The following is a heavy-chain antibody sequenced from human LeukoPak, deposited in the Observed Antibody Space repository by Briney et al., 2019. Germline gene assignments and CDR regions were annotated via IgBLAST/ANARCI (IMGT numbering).Heavy chain of an antibody. D-gene: IGHD3-10*01. V-gene: IGHV3-53*01. CDR1: GFTVSTNY. CDR2: LYSGSDT. J-gene: IGHJ2*01. CDR3: ARVGDHFHWYLDL. Sequence: GGSLRLSCAAAGFTVSTNYMNWVRQAPGKGLEWVSILYSGSDTYYADSVKGRFTISRDSSKNILSLQMNNLRAEDTAVYYCARVGDHFHWYLDLWGRGTLVTVSS.